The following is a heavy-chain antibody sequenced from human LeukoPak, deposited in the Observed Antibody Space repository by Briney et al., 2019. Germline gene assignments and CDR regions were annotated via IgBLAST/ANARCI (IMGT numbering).Heavy chain of an antibody. Sequence: KSSETLSHTCTVSGGSISSGGYYWSWIRQHPGKGLEWIGYIYYSGSTYYNPSLKSRVTISVDTSKNQFSLRLTSVTAADTAVYFCARRHHSSGNYFAFDIWGQGTMVIVSS. J-gene: IGHJ3*02. CDR3: ARRHHSSGNYFAFDI. D-gene: IGHD3-22*01. CDR1: GGSISSGGYY. CDR2: IYYSGST. V-gene: IGHV4-31*03.